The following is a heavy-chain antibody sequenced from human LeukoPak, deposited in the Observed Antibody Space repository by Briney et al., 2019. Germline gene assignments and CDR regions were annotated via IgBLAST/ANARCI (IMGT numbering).Heavy chain of an antibody. CDR3: AKDWSGTDYYYGMDV. CDR2: ISYDGSNK. V-gene: IGHV3-30*18. J-gene: IGHJ6*02. Sequence: GGSLRLSCAASGFTFSSYGMHWVRQAPGKGLEWVAVISYDGSNKYYADSVKGRFTISRDNSKNTLCLQMNSLRAEDTAVYYCAKDWSGTDYYYGMDVWGQGTTVTVSS. D-gene: IGHD1-7*01. CDR1: GFTFSSYG.